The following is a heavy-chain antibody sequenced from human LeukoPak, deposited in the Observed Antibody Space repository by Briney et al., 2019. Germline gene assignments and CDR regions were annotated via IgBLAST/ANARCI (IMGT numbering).Heavy chain of an antibody. J-gene: IGHJ4*02. CDR1: GFTFSSSW. Sequence: GGSLRLSCAASGFTFSSSWMHWVRQAPGKGLEWVANIKQDGSAKNYVDSVKGRFTISRDNAKNSLYLQLNSLRAEDTAVHYCARGDKWSFDYWGQGTLVTVSS. D-gene: IGHD2-15*01. V-gene: IGHV3-7*04. CDR3: ARGDKWSFDY. CDR2: IKQDGSAK.